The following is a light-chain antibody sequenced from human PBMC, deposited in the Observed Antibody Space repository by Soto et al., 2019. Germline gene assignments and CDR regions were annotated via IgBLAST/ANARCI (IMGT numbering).Light chain of an antibody. Sequence: QSALTQPPSASGSPGQSVTISCTGTSSDNGYYKYVSWYQQHPGKAPKLIIYEVIKRPSGVPDRFSGSKSGNTASLTVSGLQAEDEADYYCSSYAGSNLGVFGTGTKLTVL. CDR3: SSYAGSNLGV. CDR2: EVI. V-gene: IGLV2-8*01. CDR1: SSDNGYYKY. J-gene: IGLJ1*01.